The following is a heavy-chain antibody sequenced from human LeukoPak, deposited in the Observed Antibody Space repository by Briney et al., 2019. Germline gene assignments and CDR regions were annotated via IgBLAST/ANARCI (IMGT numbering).Heavy chain of an antibody. CDR3: ARIPTFYYDSSGYLFDY. V-gene: IGHV3-53*01. D-gene: IGHD3-22*01. CDR1: GFIVSSNY. J-gene: IGHJ4*02. Sequence: GGSLRLSCAASGFIVSSNYMSWVRQAPGKGLEWVSIMYSGGTTDYADSVKGRFTISRDNSKNTLYLQMNSLRAEDTAVYYCARIPTFYYDSSGYLFDYWGQGTLVTVSS. CDR2: MYSGGTT.